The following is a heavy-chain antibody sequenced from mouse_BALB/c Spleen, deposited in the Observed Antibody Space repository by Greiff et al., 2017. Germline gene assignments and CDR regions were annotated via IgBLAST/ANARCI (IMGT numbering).Heavy chain of an antibody. CDR1: GYTFTSYT. J-gene: IGHJ4*01. CDR2: INPSSGYT. CDR3: AREDGNYGMDY. Sequence: VQLQQSAAELARPGASVKMSCKASGYTFTSYTMHWVKQRPGQGLEWIGYINPSSGYTEYNQKFKDKTTLTADKSSSTAYMQLSSLTSEDSAVYYCAREDGNYGMDYWGQGTSVTGSS. D-gene: IGHD2-1*01. V-gene: IGHV1-4*02.